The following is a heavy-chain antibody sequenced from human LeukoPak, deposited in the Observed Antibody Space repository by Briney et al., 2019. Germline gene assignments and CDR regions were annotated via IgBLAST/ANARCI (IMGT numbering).Heavy chain of an antibody. D-gene: IGHD1-26*01. V-gene: IGHV3-21*04. CDR2: ISSSSSYI. CDR1: GFTFSSYS. CDR3: AKDFRYSGSYLGGDAFDI. J-gene: IGHJ3*02. Sequence: GGSLRLSCAASGFTFSSYSMNWVRQAPGKGLEWVSSISSSSSYIYYADSVKGRFTISRDNSKNTLYLQMNSLRAEDTAVCYRAKDFRYSGSYLGGDAFDIWGQGTMVTVSS.